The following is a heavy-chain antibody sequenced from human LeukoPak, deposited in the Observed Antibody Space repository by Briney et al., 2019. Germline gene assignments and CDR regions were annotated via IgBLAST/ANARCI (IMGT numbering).Heavy chain of an antibody. D-gene: IGHD4-17*01. CDR2: ISYDGSNK. CDR3: ARGYGDYDYFDY. V-gene: IGHV3-30*14. CDR1: GFTFSSYA. Sequence: GRSLRLSCAASGFTFSSYAMHWVRQAPGKGLEWVAVISYDGSNKYYADSVKGRFTISRDNSKNTLYLQMNSLRAEDTAVYYCARGYGDYDYFDYWGQGTLVTVSS. J-gene: IGHJ4*02.